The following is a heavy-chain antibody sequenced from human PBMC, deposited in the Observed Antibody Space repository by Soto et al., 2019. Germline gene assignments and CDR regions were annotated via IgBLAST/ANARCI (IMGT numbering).Heavy chain of an antibody. CDR2: ISSSSSTI. V-gene: IGHV3-48*01. J-gene: IGHJ3*02. Sequence: PGGSLRLSCAASGFTFSSYSMNWVRQAPGKGLEWVSYISSSSSTIYYADTVKGRFTISRDNAKNSLYLQMNSLRAEDTAVFYFARDRQWELPPLGTDAFDIWGQGTMVTVSS. CDR1: GFTFSSYS. CDR3: ARDRQWELPPLGTDAFDI. D-gene: IGHD1-26*01.